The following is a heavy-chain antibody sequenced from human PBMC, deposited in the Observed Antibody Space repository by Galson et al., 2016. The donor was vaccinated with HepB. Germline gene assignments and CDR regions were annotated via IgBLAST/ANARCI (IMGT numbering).Heavy chain of an antibody. CDR2: ISYDGSNK. J-gene: IGHJ4*02. CDR1: GFTFSSYA. Sequence: SLRLSCAASGFTFSSYAMHWVRQAPGKGLEWVAVISYDGSNKYNADSVKGRFTTSRDNSNNTLYLQMNSLRAEDTAVYYCAKAQWEIRHAMDVWGQGTLVTVSS. D-gene: IGHD1-26*01. CDR3: AKAQWEIRHAMDV. V-gene: IGHV3-30-3*01.